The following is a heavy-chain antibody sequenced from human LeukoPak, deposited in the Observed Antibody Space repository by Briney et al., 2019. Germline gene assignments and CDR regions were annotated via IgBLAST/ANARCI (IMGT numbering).Heavy chain of an antibody. CDR1: GFTFSNYG. Sequence: GGSLRLSCAASGFTFSNYGLSWVRQAPGKGLEWVSGITGSGGSTYYADSVKGRFTISRDNSKNTVYLQMNRLRAEDTAIYYCAKRAIDSSGYDYYFDYWGQGTLVTVSS. V-gene: IGHV3-23*01. CDR3: AKRAIDSSGYDYYFDY. J-gene: IGHJ4*02. CDR2: ITGSGGST. D-gene: IGHD3-22*01.